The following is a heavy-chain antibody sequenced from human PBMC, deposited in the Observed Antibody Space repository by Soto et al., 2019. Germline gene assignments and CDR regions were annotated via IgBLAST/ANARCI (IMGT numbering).Heavy chain of an antibody. V-gene: IGHV4-61*08. CDR1: GGSVSNDAFY. Sequence: SETLSLTCTVSGGSVSNDAFYWSWIRQPPGKGLEWVGYMSYIGNTNYNPSLKSRLTMSVDRSKNQFSLKLNSVTAADTAVYYCVRETGTRLLFDPWGQGALVTVSS. D-gene: IGHD1-7*01. CDR2: MSYIGNT. CDR3: VRETGTRLLFDP. J-gene: IGHJ5*02.